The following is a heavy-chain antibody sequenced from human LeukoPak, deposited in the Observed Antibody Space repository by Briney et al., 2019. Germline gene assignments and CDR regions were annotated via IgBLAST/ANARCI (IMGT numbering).Heavy chain of an antibody. D-gene: IGHD3-22*01. Sequence: GGSLRLSCAASGFTFSSYAMSWVRQAPGKGLEWVSAISGSGGSTYYADSVKGRFTISRDNSKNTLYLQMNSLRAEDTAVYYCAKRSSGSSGYYSYFDYWGQGTLVTVSS. J-gene: IGHJ4*02. CDR1: GFTFSSYA. CDR3: AKRSSGSSGYYSYFDY. V-gene: IGHV3-23*01. CDR2: ISGSGGST.